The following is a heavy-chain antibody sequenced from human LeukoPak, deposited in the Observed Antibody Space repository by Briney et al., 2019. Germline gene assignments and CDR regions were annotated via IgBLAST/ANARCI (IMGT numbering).Heavy chain of an antibody. CDR2: ISYDGSNK. J-gene: IGHJ4*02. CDR3: ATTSDTGIAVAGTPFDY. CDR1: GFTFSSYG. V-gene: IGHV3-30*03. Sequence: PWGSLRLSCAASGFTFSSYGMHWVRQAPGKGLEWVAVISYDGSNKYYADSVKGRFTISRDNSKNTLYLQMNSLRAEDTAVYYCATTSDTGIAVAGTPFDYWGQGTLVTVSS. D-gene: IGHD6-19*01.